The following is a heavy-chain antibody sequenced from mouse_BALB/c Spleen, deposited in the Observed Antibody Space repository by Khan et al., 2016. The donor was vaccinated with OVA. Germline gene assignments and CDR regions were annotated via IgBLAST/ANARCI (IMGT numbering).Heavy chain of an antibody. Sequence: EVQLQESGPGLVKPSQSLSLTCSVTGYSITSGYFWNWIRQFPGNKLEWMGYIRYDGDSNYNPSLKNRISITRAKSKNQFFLKSKSVTPEDTATFYCARGGSSGPTWFAYWGQGTLVTVSP. CDR2: IRYDGDS. J-gene: IGHJ3*01. D-gene: IGHD3-1*01. CDR1: GYSITSGYF. CDR3: ARGGSSGPTWFAY. V-gene: IGHV3-6*01.